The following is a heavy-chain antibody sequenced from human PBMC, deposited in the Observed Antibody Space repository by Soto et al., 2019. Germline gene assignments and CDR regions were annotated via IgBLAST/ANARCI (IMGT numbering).Heavy chain of an antibody. J-gene: IGHJ6*02. D-gene: IGHD1-7*01. CDR2: IIPIFGTA. CDR1: GGTFSSYA. V-gene: IGHV1-69*01. Sequence: QVPLVQSGAEVKKPGSSVKVSCKASGGTFSSYAISWVRQAPGQGLEWMGGIIPIFGTANYAQKFQGRVTITADESTSTAYMELSSLRSEDTAVYYCAKNWNYGSYYYYGMDVWGQGTTVTVSS. CDR3: AKNWNYGSYYYYGMDV.